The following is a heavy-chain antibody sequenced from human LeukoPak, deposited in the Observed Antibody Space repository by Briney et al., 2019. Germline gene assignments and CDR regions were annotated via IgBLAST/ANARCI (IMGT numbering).Heavy chain of an antibody. J-gene: IGHJ4*02. D-gene: IGHD3-16*01. CDR1: GYTFTGYY. Sequence: GASVKVSCKASGYTFTGYYMHWVRQAPGQGLEWMGWINPNSGGTNYAQKFQGRVTMTRDTSISTAYMELSRLRSDDMAVYYCARVRYRLAETYIDYWGQGTLVTVSS. V-gene: IGHV1-2*02. CDR2: INPNSGGT. CDR3: ARVRYRLAETYIDY.